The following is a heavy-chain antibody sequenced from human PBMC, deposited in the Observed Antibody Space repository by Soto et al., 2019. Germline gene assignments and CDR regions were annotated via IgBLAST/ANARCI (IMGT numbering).Heavy chain of an antibody. CDR2: TYYRSKWYN. Sequence: SRTLSLTCAISGDSVSSNSAAWNWIRQSPSRGLEWLGRTYYRSKWYNGYAVSVKSRITINPDTSKNQFSLQLNSVPPEDTAVYYCARESIAAAGPKVVYSYGMDVWGQGTTVTVSS. V-gene: IGHV6-1*01. CDR1: GDSVSSNSAA. CDR3: ARESIAAAGPKVVYSYGMDV. J-gene: IGHJ6*02. D-gene: IGHD6-13*01.